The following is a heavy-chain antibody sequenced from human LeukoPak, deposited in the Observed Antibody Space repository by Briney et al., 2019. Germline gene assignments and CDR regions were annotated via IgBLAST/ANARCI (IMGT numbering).Heavy chain of an antibody. CDR1: GFTFSSYA. CDR2: ISSNGGST. CDR3: ARAGNSGGDCYSRYAFDI. Sequence: GGSLRQSCAASGFTFSSYAMHWVRQAPGKGLECVSAISSNGGSTYYANSVKGRFTISRDNSKNTLYLQMGSLRAEDMAVYYCARAGNSGGDCYSRYAFDIWGQGTMVTVSS. V-gene: IGHV3-64*01. J-gene: IGHJ3*02. D-gene: IGHD2-21*02.